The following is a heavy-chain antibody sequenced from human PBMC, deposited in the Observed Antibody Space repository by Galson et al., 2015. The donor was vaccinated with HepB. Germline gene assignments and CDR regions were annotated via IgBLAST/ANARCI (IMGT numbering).Heavy chain of an antibody. V-gene: IGHV3-30*18. Sequence: SLRLSCAASGFTFSSYGMHWVRQAPGKGLEWVAVISYDGSNKYYADSVKGRFTISRDNSKNTLYLQMNSLRAKDTAVYYCAKDHLARSGTVLWGYWGQGTLVTVSS. CDR2: ISYDGSNK. CDR3: AKDHLARSGTVLWGY. D-gene: IGHD2-8*02. J-gene: IGHJ4*02. CDR1: GFTFSSYG.